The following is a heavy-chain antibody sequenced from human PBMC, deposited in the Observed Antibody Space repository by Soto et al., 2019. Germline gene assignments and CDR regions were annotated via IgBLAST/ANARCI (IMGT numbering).Heavy chain of an antibody. CDR2: ISAYNGHT. CDR1: GYRFTNYG. Sequence: QDQLVQSGVEVKKPGASVKVSCKASGYRFTNYGITWVRQAPGQGVEWMGWISAYNGHTNYAQKFQGRVTLTTGASTSTAYLELRRLRADDTAVYYCARDRGVAPPVAGNTHYYYYMDVGGKGTTVTVSS. J-gene: IGHJ6*03. V-gene: IGHV1-18*01. CDR3: ARDRGVAPPVAGNTHYYYYMDV. D-gene: IGHD6-19*01.